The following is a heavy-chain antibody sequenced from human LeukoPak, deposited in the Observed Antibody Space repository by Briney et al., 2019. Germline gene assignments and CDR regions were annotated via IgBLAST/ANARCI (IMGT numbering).Heavy chain of an antibody. CDR2: IYSAGTT. J-gene: IGHJ4*02. CDR3: ARGDDYGGAWYYFDC. Sequence: GGSLRLSCAASGFTVSRNYYMNWVRQAPGKGLEWVSVIYSAGTTYYADSVKGRFTISRDNSRNTVYLQMNSLRAEDTAVYYCARGDDYGGAWYYFDCWGQGTLITVSS. CDR1: GFTVSRNY. D-gene: IGHD4-23*01. V-gene: IGHV3-53*01.